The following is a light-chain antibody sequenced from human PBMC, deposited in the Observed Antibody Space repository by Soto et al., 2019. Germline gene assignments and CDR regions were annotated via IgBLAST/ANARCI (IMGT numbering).Light chain of an antibody. J-gene: IGKJ1*01. Sequence: DIQMTQSPSTLSASVGDRVAITCRASQDISKWLAWYQQKPGKPPKPLIYDASGLDSGVPSRFSGSGYGTEFTLTISGLQPEDFATFYCQQYDSFPWTFGPGTKVDIK. V-gene: IGKV1-5*01. CDR2: DAS. CDR1: QDISKW. CDR3: QQYDSFPWT.